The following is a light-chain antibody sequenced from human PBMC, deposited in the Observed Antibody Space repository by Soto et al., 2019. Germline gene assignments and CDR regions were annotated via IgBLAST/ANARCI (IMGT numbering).Light chain of an antibody. CDR1: SSDVGGYNY. Sequence: QSALTQPASVSGSPGQSITISCTGTSSDVGGYNYVSWYQQHPGKAPKLMIYDVSFRPSGVASRFSGSKSGNSASLTISGLQAEDEADYYCSSYTSSSTLVFGTGIKLTVL. V-gene: IGLV2-14*01. CDR2: DVS. J-gene: IGLJ1*01. CDR3: SSYTSSSTLV.